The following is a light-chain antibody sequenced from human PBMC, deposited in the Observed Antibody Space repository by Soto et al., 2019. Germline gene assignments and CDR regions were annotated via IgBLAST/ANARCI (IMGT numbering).Light chain of an antibody. CDR2: KAS. CDR1: QTIGSL. V-gene: IGKV1-5*03. Sequence: DVQMTQSPSTLSASVGDRVTITCRASQTIGSLLAWYQQKPGKAPNLLIYKASSLESGVPSRFSGSGFRTEFTLTITGLQPDDFATYYCQHYNSWAFGQGTKVEI. J-gene: IGKJ1*01. CDR3: QHYNSWA.